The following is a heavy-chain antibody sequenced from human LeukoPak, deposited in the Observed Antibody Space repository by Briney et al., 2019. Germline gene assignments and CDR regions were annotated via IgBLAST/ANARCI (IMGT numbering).Heavy chain of an antibody. CDR3: VREWWGSGSYHAVLGY. CDR2: ISYDGSDK. Sequence: HPGRSLRLSCAASGFTFSSYAMYWVRQAPGKGLEWVAVISYDGSDKHYADSVKGRFTISRDNSQNTLYLQMNSLRVEDTAVYYCVREWWGSGSYHAVLGYWGQGTLVTVSS. V-gene: IGHV3-30-3*01. CDR1: GFTFSSYA. J-gene: IGHJ4*02. D-gene: IGHD1-26*01.